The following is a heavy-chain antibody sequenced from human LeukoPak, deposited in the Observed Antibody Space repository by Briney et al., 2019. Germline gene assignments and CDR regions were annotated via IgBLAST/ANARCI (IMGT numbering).Heavy chain of an antibody. Sequence: GGSLRLSCAASEFTFGRYAMNWVRQAPGEGLEWVSYISSSSFKIGYADSVKGRFTISRDNSKNSLYLQMDSLRVEDTAVYYCVRDPSYGSSWYYYMDVWGKGTTVTVSS. CDR1: EFTFGRYA. V-gene: IGHV3-48*04. CDR3: VRDPSYGSSWYYYMDV. J-gene: IGHJ6*03. D-gene: IGHD6-13*01. CDR2: ISSSSFKI.